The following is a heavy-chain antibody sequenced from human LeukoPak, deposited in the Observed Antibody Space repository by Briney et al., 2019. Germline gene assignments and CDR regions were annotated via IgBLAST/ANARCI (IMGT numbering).Heavy chain of an antibody. CDR2: ISAYNGNT. CDR1: GYTFTSYG. D-gene: IGHD3-9*01. CDR3: ARYLLRYFDWLLLDY. J-gene: IGHJ4*02. Sequence: ASVKVSCKASGYTFTSYGISWVRQAPGQGLEWMGWISAYNGNTNYAQKLQGRVTMTTDTSTSTAYMELRSLRSDDTAVYYCARYLLRYFDWLLLDYWGQGTLVTVSS. V-gene: IGHV1-18*01.